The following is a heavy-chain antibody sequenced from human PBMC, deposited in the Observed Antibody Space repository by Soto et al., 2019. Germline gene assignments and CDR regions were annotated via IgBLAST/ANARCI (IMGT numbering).Heavy chain of an antibody. D-gene: IGHD3-10*01. Sequence: QLQLQESGPGLVKPSETLSLTCAVSGASISRGGFHWGWIRQPPGQGLEWIASLYSGSTYYNPSLKSRVTISADTSKNQFSLTLSSVTAADTAVYYCARRGSGHTFDYWGQGTLVTVSS. J-gene: IGHJ4*02. CDR2: LYSGST. V-gene: IGHV4-39*01. CDR1: GASISRGGFH. CDR3: ARRGSGHTFDY.